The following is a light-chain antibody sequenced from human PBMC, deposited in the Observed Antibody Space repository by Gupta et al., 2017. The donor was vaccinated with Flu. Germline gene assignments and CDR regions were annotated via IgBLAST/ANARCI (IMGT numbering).Light chain of an antibody. Sequence: DSITCSASCSNIGSNFVFWYQPLPGASPNLLIYEDNKRHSGVPARFSGSKYGTSATVPTXGXQTGEEXDYYCDTWHTSLSVWVFGGGTKLTVL. CDR2: EDN. CDR3: DTWHTSLSVWV. CDR1: CSNIGSNF. J-gene: IGLJ3*02. V-gene: IGLV1-51*01.